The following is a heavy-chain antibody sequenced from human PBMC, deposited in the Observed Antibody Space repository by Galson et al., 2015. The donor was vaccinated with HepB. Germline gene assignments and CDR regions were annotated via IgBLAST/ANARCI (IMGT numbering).Heavy chain of an antibody. Sequence: LRLSCAASGFTFSSYWMSWVRQAPGKGLEWVANIKQDGSEKYYVDSVKGRFTISRDNAKNSLYLQMNSLRAEDTAVYYCARNMGLLWFGELSHPAYDYWGQGTLVTVSS. J-gene: IGHJ4*02. CDR1: GFTFSSYW. CDR2: IKQDGSEK. D-gene: IGHD3-10*01. CDR3: ARNMGLLWFGELSHPAYDY. V-gene: IGHV3-7*03.